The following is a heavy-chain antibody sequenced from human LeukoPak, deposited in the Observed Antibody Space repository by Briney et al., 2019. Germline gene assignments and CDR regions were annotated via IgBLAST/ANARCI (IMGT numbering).Heavy chain of an antibody. CDR1: GGSISSGGYY. J-gene: IGHJ4*02. V-gene: IGHV4-31*03. Sequence: SETLSLTCTVSGGSISSGGYYWSWIRQHPGKGLEWIGYIYYSGSTYYNPSLKSRVTISVDTSKNQFSLKLSSVTAADTAVYYCARVQGGVFDYWGQGTLVTASS. D-gene: IGHD2-8*01. CDR3: ARVQGGVFDY. CDR2: IYYSGST.